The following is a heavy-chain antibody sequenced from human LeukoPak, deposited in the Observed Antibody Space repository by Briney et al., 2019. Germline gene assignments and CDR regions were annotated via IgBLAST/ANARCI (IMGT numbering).Heavy chain of an antibody. V-gene: IGHV4-39*01. D-gene: IGHD6-19*01. J-gene: IGHJ3*02. Sequence: SETLSLTCTVSGGSISSSSYYWGWIRQPPGKGLGWIGSIYYSGSTYYNPSLKSRVTISVDTSKNQFSLKLSSVTAADTAVYYCATDSSGWSNAFDIWGQGTMVTVSS. CDR2: IYYSGST. CDR1: GGSISSSSYY. CDR3: ATDSSGWSNAFDI.